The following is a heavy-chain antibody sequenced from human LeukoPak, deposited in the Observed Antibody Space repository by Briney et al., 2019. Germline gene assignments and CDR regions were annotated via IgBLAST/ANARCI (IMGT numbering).Heavy chain of an antibody. J-gene: IGHJ4*02. V-gene: IGHV3-30-3*01. Sequence: GGSLRLSCAASGFPFSSFAMHWVRQAPGKGLEWVAVISYDGSNKYYADSVKGRFTISRDNAKNSLYLQMNSLRAEDTAVYYCARDLTGSGDYWGQGTLVTVSS. CDR3: ARDLTGSGDY. CDR1: GFPFSSFA. CDR2: ISYDGSNK. D-gene: IGHD3-10*01.